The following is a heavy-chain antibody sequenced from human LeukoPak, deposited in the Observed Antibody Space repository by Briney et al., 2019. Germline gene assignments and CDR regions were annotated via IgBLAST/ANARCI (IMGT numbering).Heavy chain of an antibody. Sequence: SETLSLTCTVSGGSISSSSYYWGWIRQPPGKGLEWIGSIYYSGSTYYNPSLKSRVTISVDTSKNQFSLKLSSVTVADTAVYYCASARLLYCSSTSCYPGGFDYWGQGTLVTVSS. CDR1: GGSISSSSYY. J-gene: IGHJ4*02. D-gene: IGHD2-2*01. V-gene: IGHV4-39*07. CDR3: ASARLLYCSSTSCYPGGFDY. CDR2: IYYSGST.